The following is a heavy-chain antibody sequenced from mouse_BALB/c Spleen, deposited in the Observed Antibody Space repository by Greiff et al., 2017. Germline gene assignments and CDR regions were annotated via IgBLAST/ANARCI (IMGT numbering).Heavy chain of an antibody. CDR3: ARRGDVGGYWYLGG. V-gene: IGHV5-6*01. J-gene: IGHJ1*01. Sequence: VQLQQSGGDLVKPGGSLKLSCAASGFTFSSYGMSWVRQTPDKRLEWVATISSGCSYTYYPDSVKGRFTIARDNANNTLYLQMSSLKSEDTAMYYCARRGDVGGYWYLGGRGAGTAVTVS. CDR2: ISSGCSYT. CDR1: GFTFSSYG. D-gene: IGHD2-13*01.